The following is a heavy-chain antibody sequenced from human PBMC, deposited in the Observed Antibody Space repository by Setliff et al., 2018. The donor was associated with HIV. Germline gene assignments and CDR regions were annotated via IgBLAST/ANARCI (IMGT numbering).Heavy chain of an antibody. CDR1: GGSISSYY. V-gene: IGHV4-4*07. CDR2: IYTSGST. Sequence: SETLSLTCTVSGGSISSYYWSWIRQPAGKGLEWIGRIYTSGSTNYNPSLKSRVTMSVDTSKNQFSLKLSSVTAADTAVYYCARDRHYSGLGSYGPWGPGTLVTVSS. J-gene: IGHJ5*02. D-gene: IGHD3-10*01. CDR3: ARDRHYSGLGSYGP.